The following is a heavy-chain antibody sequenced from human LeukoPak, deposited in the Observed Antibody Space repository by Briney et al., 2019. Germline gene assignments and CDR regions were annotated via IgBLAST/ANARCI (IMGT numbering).Heavy chain of an antibody. CDR3: AGPGYSSGCLNWFDP. J-gene: IGHJ5*02. Sequence: SETLSLTCTVSGGSISSSSYYWGWIRQPPGKGLEWIGSIYYSGSTYYNPSLKSRVTISVDTSKNQFSLKLSSVTAADTAVYYCAGPGYSSGCLNWFDPWGQGPLVTVSS. CDR2: IYYSGST. CDR1: GGSISSSSYY. D-gene: IGHD6-19*01. V-gene: IGHV4-39*01.